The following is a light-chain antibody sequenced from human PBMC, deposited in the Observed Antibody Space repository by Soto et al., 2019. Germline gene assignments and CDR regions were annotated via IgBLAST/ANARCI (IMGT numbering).Light chain of an antibody. CDR2: GAS. V-gene: IGKV3-15*01. CDR1: QSVDTN. Sequence: VMTQSPGTLSVSPGERATLSCRASQSVDTNLAWYQQKPGQAPRLLISGASTRATGDSARFSGSGSGTEFTLTISSPQSEDFAVYYCQQYQYWPPRTFGQGTKVEIK. CDR3: QQYQYWPPRT. J-gene: IGKJ1*01.